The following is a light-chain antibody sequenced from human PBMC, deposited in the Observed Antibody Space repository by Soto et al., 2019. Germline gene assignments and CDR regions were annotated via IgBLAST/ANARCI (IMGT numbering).Light chain of an antibody. CDR3: QQYGSSPFT. Sequence: EIVLTQSPGTLSLSPGERATLSCRASQSVSSTYLAWYQQKLGQAPRLLIYGASSRATGIPDRFSGSGSGTDFTLTISGLEPEDFAVYYCQQYGSSPFTFGPGTKVDI. V-gene: IGKV3-20*01. CDR1: QSVSSTY. J-gene: IGKJ3*01. CDR2: GAS.